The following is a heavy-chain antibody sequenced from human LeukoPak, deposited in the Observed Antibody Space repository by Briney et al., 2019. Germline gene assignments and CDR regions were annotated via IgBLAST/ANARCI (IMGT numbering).Heavy chain of an antibody. CDR2: INPGGSST. V-gene: IGHV1-46*01. CDR1: RYSFTGYY. J-gene: IGHJ4*02. Sequence: GASVKVSCEASRYSFTGYYMHWVRQAPGQGLEWVGIINPGGSSTSYAQKFQGRVTMTRDTSTSTVYMELKSLRSEDTAMYYCARETVGALDYWGQGTLVTVSS. CDR3: ARETVGALDY. D-gene: IGHD1-26*01.